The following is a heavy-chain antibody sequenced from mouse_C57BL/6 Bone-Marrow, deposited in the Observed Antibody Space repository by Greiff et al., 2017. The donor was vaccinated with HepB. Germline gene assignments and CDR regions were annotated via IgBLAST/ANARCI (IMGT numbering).Heavy chain of an antibody. Sequence: VQLVESGPELVKPGASVKISCKASGYTFTDYYINWVKQRPGQGLEWIGWIYPGRGNTKYNEKFKGKATLTVDKSSSTAYMQLSSLTSEYSAVYFCARWGLYGYDGGAFDYWGQGTTLTVSS. CDR2: IYPGRGNT. D-gene: IGHD2-2*01. CDR1: GYTFTDYY. V-gene: IGHV1-84*01. CDR3: ARWGLYGYDGGAFDY. J-gene: IGHJ2*01.